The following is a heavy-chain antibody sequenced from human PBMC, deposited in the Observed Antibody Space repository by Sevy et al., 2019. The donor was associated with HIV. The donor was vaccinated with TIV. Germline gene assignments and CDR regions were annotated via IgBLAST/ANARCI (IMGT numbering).Heavy chain of an antibody. D-gene: IGHD3-3*01. Sequence: GGSLRLSCAASGFTFSSYGMHWVRQAPGKGLEWVAVIWYDGSNKFYADSVKGRFTISRDDSKNTLYLQMSSLRAEDTAVYYCARDQYDFWRGGLPPDYWGQGTLVTVSS. CDR3: ARDQYDFWRGGLPPDY. CDR2: IWYDGSNK. CDR1: GFTFSSYG. V-gene: IGHV3-33*01. J-gene: IGHJ4*02.